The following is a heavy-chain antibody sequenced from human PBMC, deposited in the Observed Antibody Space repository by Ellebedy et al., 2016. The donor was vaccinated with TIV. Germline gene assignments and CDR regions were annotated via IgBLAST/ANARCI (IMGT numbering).Heavy chain of an antibody. CDR2: MHPNSGNT. CDR3: ARVFCSGGACYLDACES. CDR1: GYTFSNND. D-gene: IGHD2-15*01. Sequence: AASVKVSCKASGYTFSNNDINWVRQATGQGLEWMGWMHPNSGNTAYAQTFQGRVTMTWDASISTAYMELSSLRSEDTAGYYWARVFCSGGACYLDACESWGQGTMVTVSS. J-gene: IGHJ3*02. V-gene: IGHV1-8*01.